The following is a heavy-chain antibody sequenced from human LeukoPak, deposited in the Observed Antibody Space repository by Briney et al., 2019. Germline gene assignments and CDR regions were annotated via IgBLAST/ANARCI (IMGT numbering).Heavy chain of an antibody. V-gene: IGHV3-30*02. CDR2: IQSDESNK. D-gene: IGHD3-16*02. J-gene: IGHJ4*02. Sequence: TGGSLRLSCTASGFTFSNYGFHWVRQAPGKGLEWVAFIQSDESNKHYADSVKGRFTVARDNSKNTLYLQMNSLRPEDTAVYYCTKGLATKDYRLFFWGQGALVTVYS. CDR1: GFTFSNYG. CDR3: TKGLATKDYRLFF.